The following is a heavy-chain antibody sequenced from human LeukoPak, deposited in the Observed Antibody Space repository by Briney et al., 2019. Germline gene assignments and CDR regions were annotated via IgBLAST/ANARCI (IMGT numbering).Heavy chain of an antibody. J-gene: IGHJ4*02. V-gene: IGHV5-51*01. CDR3: ARHVGYEYSNYDY. Sequence: GESLKISCKGSGYSFTSYRIGWVRQMPGKGLEWMGIIYPGDSDTRYSPSLQGQVTISADKSISTAYLQWSSLKASDTAMYYCARHVGYEYSNYDYWGQGTLVTVSS. CDR2: IYPGDSDT. D-gene: IGHD4-11*01. CDR1: GYSFTSYR.